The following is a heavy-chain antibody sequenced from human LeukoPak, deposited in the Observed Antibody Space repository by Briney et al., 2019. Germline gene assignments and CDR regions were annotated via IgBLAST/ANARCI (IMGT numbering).Heavy chain of an antibody. CDR1: GFTFSSYS. Sequence: GGSLRLSCAASGFTFSSYSMNWVRKAPGKGLEWVSSISSSSSYIYYADSVKGRFTISRDNAKNSLYLQMNSLRAEDTAVCYCASDKRADCSSTSCSGLGMDVWGQGTTVTVSS. D-gene: IGHD2-2*01. J-gene: IGHJ6*02. CDR2: ISSSSSYI. CDR3: ASDKRADCSSTSCSGLGMDV. V-gene: IGHV3-21*01.